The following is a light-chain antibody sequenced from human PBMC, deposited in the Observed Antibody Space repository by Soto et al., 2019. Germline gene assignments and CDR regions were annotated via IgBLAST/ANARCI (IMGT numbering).Light chain of an antibody. J-gene: IGLJ1*01. CDR3: SPYASNVHHI. Sequence: SVLAQVASVAGSPGQSITMSCTGTTGDVDIYHIVSWYQHHPGKAPKLLIYEGSKRPSGVSNRFSGSKSGNTASLTISVLQAEDEADYYCSPYASNVHHIFGSGTKVTVL. CDR1: TGDVDIYHI. V-gene: IGLV2-23*01. CDR2: EGS.